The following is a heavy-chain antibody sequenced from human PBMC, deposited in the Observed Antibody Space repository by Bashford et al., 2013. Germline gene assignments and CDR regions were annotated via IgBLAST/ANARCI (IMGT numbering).Heavy chain of an antibody. CDR2: IYPGDSDT. D-gene: IGHD3-22*01. Sequence: WVRQMPGKGLEWMGIIYPGDSDTRYSPSFQGQVTISADKSISTAYLQWSSLKASDTAMYYCARGSYYSDSSGYYPNLLDYWGQGTLVTVSS. CDR3: ARGSYYSDSSGYYPNLLDY. J-gene: IGHJ4*02. V-gene: IGHV5-51*01.